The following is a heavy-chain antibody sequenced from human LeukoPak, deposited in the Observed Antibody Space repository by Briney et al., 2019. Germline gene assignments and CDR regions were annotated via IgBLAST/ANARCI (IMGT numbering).Heavy chain of an antibody. CDR3: AKDPTTVTTFDAFDI. D-gene: IGHD4-17*01. V-gene: IGHV3-9*01. CDR1: GFTFDDYA. J-gene: IGHJ3*02. CDR2: ISWNSGRV. Sequence: PGSSLRLSCTASGFTFDDYAMHWVRQGPGKGLEWVSGISWNSGRVGYADSVKGRFTISRDNAKNSLYLQMNSLRAEDTALYYCAKDPTTVTTFDAFDIWGLGTMVTVSS.